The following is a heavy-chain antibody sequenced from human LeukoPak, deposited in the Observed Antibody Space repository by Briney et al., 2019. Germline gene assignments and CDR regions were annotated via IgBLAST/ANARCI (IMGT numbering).Heavy chain of an antibody. J-gene: IGHJ6*02. D-gene: IGHD3-10*01. CDR3: AKDEYYYGSGSYQPAYYYYYGMDV. V-gene: IGHV3-23*01. CDR2: ISGSGGST. CDR1: GFTFSSYA. Sequence: GGSLRLSCAASGFTFSSYAMSWVRQAPGKGLEWVSAISGSGGSTYYADSVKGRFTISRDNSKNTLYLQMNSLRAEDTAVYYCAKDEYYYGSGSYQPAYYYYYGMDVWGQGTTVTVSS.